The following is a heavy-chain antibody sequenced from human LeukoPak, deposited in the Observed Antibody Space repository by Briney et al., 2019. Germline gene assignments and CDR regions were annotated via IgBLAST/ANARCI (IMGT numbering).Heavy chain of an antibody. V-gene: IGHV3-23*01. J-gene: IGHJ4*02. CDR1: GFTLTSYS. D-gene: IGHD1-26*01. CDR2: ISGGGGST. CDR3: AKGGKWDVTPFDY. Sequence: GGSLSLSCAASGFTLTSYSMNWVRQAPGKGREWVSTISGGGGSTYYADSVKGRFTISRDNSKNTLYLQVNSLRAEDTAVYYCAKGGKWDVTPFDYWGQGTLVTVSS.